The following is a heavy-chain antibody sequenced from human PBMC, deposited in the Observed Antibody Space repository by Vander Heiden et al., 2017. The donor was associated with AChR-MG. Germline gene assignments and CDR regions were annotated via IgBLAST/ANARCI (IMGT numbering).Heavy chain of an antibody. J-gene: IGHJ6*02. CDR1: GFPFSRYG. V-gene: IGHV3-33*01. CDR2: IWYDGSNK. D-gene: IGHD1-7*01. Sequence: QVQLVESGGGVVQPGRSLSLSCSASGFPFSRYGMHWVRQAPGKGREWVAVIWYDGSNKYYADSVKGRFTISRDNSKNTLYLQMNSLRAEDTAVYYCARDLAGTTPYYYYGMDVWGQGTTVTVSS. CDR3: ARDLAGTTPYYYYGMDV.